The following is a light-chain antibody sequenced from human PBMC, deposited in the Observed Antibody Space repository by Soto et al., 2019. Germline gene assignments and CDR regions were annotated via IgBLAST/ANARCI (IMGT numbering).Light chain of an antibody. CDR1: QSVSSSY. V-gene: IGKV3-20*01. J-gene: IGKJ3*01. CDR2: GAS. Sequence: EIVLTQSPGTLSLSPGERATLSCRASQSVSSSYLAWYQQKPGQAPRLLIYGASSRATGIPDRFSGSGSGTDFTLTLSRLAPEDFAVYYCQQYGSSPRFTFGPGTKVDIK. CDR3: QQYGSSPRFT.